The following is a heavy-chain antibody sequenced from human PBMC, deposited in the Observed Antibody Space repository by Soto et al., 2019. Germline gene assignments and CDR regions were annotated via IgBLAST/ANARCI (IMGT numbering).Heavy chain of an antibody. J-gene: IGHJ4*02. D-gene: IGHD4-17*01. V-gene: IGHV3-30-3*01. CDR2: ISYDGSNK. CDR3: ARDHYGDSPRGFDY. Sequence: QVQLVESGGGVVQPGRSLRLSCAASGFTFSSYAMHWVRQAPGKGLEWVAVISYDGSNKYYADSVKGRFTISRDNSKNTRYLQMNSLRAEDTAVYYCARDHYGDSPRGFDYWGQGTLVTVSS. CDR1: GFTFSSYA.